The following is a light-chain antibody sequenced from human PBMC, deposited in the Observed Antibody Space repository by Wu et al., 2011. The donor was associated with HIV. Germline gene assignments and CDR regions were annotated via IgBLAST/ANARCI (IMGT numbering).Light chain of an antibody. V-gene: IGKV3-11*01. J-gene: IGKJ5*01. CDR1: QSVRSF. CDR3: QQYTNWPLT. Sequence: EIVLTQSPATLSLSPGERATLSCRASQSVRSFLAWYQQKPGQAPRLLIYDAFNRATGIPSRFSGSGSGTDFTLTINSLEPEDFAIYYCQQYTNWPLTFGQGHDWRLN. CDR2: DAF.